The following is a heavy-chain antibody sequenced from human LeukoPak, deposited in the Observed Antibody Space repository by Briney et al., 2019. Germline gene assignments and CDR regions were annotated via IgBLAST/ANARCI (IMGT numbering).Heavy chain of an antibody. CDR3: VKSGGYGLIDY. CDR2: IYYSGST. J-gene: IGHJ4*02. Sequence: SETLSLTCTVSGGSISSSSYYWGWIRQPPGKGLEWIGSIYYSGSTYYNPSLKSRVTISVDTSKNQFSLKLSSVTAADTAMYFCVKSGGYGLIDYWGQGTLVTVSS. CDR1: GGSISSSSYY. D-gene: IGHD1-26*01. V-gene: IGHV4-39*01.